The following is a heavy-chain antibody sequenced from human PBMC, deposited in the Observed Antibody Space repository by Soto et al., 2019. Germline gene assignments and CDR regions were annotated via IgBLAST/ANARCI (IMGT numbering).Heavy chain of an antibody. D-gene: IGHD3-3*01. CDR3: ARGGGVGVAGSAAFDM. J-gene: IGHJ3*02. CDR1: GYPVTAYY. CDR2: INPATGAA. V-gene: IGHV1-2*02. Sequence: QLHLVQSGAVVKKPGASVTVSCSASGYPVTAYYMHWVRQAPGRGLEWMGGINPATGAAKYTQTLQGRVTITRDTSTSTGFMELSGLTSEDTAVFYCARGGGVGVAGSAAFDMWGQGTLVTVSS.